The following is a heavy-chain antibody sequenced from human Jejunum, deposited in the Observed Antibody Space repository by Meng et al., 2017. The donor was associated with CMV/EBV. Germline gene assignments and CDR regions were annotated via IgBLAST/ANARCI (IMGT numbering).Heavy chain of an antibody. CDR1: GITIRNYP. CDR2: ISSDGITQ. D-gene: IGHD4-11*01. J-gene: IGHJ4*02. Sequence: AGITIRNYPIHWVRQAPGKGLEWLAFISSDGITQYQTDSLKGRFSLSKDNSENPVYLQMNSLRGEDTAVYYCARENDYRNYFDSWGQGTVVTVSS. CDR3: ARENDYRNYFDS. V-gene: IGHV3-30-3*01.